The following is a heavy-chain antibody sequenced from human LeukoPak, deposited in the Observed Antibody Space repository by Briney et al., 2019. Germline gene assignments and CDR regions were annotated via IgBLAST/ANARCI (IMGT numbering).Heavy chain of an antibody. Sequence: SGGSLRLSCAASGFTFSSYAMHWVRQAPGKGLEWVAVISYDGSNKYYADSVKGRFTISRDNSKNTLYLQMNSLRAEDTAVYYCAQGPNIIAAAVRGPFDYWGQGTLVTVSS. D-gene: IGHD6-13*01. CDR1: GFTFSSYA. J-gene: IGHJ4*02. CDR2: ISYDGSNK. V-gene: IGHV3-30-3*01. CDR3: AQGPNIIAAAVRGPFDY.